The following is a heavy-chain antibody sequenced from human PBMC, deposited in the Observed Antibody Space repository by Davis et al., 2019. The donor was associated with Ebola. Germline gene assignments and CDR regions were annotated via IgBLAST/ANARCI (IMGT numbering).Heavy chain of an antibody. Sequence: GESLKISCVVSGFSLRPYAMNWVRQAPGKGLEWVSTVTSAEDTFYADSVKGRFTVSRDNFRNTLYLQMDSLRGEDTAFYYFAQGTFVKTYRRGRVVAAEYFQNWGQGILVTVSS. CDR1: GFSLRPYA. CDR3: AQGTFVKTYRRGRVVAAEYFQN. V-gene: IGHV3-23*01. J-gene: IGHJ1*01. CDR2: VTSAEDT. D-gene: IGHD6-19*01.